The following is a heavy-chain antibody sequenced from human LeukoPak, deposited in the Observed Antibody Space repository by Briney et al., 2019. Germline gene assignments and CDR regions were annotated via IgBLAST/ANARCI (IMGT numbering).Heavy chain of an antibody. Sequence: GGSLRLSCAASGFTFSSCWKSGVRRAPGKGVVWVANIKQDGSEKYYVDSVKGRLTISRDNAKNSLYLQMNSLRAEDTAMYYCARDPTLSSLIGYWGQGTLVTVSS. D-gene: IGHD6-6*01. CDR2: IKQDGSEK. CDR3: ARDPTLSSLIGY. V-gene: IGHV3-7*01. CDR1: GFTFSSCW. J-gene: IGHJ4*02.